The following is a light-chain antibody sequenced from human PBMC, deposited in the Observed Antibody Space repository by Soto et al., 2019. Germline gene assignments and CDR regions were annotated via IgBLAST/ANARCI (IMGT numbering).Light chain of an antibody. Sequence: QSVLTQPASVSGSPGQSITIACTGTSSDDGGYNYVSWYQQYPGKAPRLVISDVSNRPSGVSNRFSGSKSGNSASLTISGLQAEDEADYYCSSYTSSSTYVFGTGTKVTVL. CDR1: SSDDGGYNY. J-gene: IGLJ1*01. V-gene: IGLV2-14*01. CDR3: SSYTSSSTYV. CDR2: DVS.